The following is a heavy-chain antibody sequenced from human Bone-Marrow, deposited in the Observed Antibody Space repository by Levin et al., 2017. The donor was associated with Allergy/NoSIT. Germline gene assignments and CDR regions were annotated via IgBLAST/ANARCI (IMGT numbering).Heavy chain of an antibody. J-gene: IGHJ4*02. CDR3: AKDPGYCRGGNCFYFDH. D-gene: IGHD2-15*01. Sequence: GGSLRLYCAVSGFTFSNFGMHWVRQAPGKGLEWVAVISDDGSNKYYADSVRGRFTISRDNSKNTLYLQMNSLRAEDTAVYYCAKDPGYCRGGNCFYFDHWGQGTLVTFSS. CDR1: GFTFSNFG. V-gene: IGHV3-30*18. CDR2: ISDDGSNK.